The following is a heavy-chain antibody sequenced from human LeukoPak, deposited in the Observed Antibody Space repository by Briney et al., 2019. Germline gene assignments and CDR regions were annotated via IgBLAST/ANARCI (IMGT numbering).Heavy chain of an antibody. CDR3: AREFTKTTVTAPGTDAFDI. CDR1: GFTFSSYT. Sequence: PGGSLRLSCAASGFTFSSYTMHWVRQAPGKGLDWVAVISYHGSTEYYADSVKGRFTISRDNAKNSLYLQMNSLRAKDTAVYYCAREFTKTTVTAPGTDAFDIWGQGTMVTVSS. J-gene: IGHJ3*02. V-gene: IGHV3-30*04. D-gene: IGHD4-11*01. CDR2: ISYHGSTE.